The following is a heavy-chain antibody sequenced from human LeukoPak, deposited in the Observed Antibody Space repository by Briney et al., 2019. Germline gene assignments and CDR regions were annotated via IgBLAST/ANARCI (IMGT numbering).Heavy chain of an antibody. CDR1: GYTFTGYR. CDR2: INPKSGGT. CDR3: ARDLMDTAMWEFDY. V-gene: IGHV1-2*02. Sequence: ASVKVSCKASGYTFTGYRMHWVRQAPGQGLEWMGWINPKSGGTKYTQKFQDRVTLTRDTSISTAYMELSRLRSDDTAVYYCARDLMDTAMWEFDYWGQGTLVTISS. J-gene: IGHJ4*02. D-gene: IGHD5-18*01.